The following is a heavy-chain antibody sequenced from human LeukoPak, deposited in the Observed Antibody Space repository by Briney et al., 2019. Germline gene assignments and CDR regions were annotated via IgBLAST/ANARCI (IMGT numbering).Heavy chain of an antibody. CDR1: GFRFSSQW. D-gene: IGHD6-13*01. V-gene: IGHV3-7*01. Sequence: GSLRLSCAVSGFRFSSQWRTWVRQAPGKGLEWVANIRQDGSETHYVDSVKGRFSISRDNAKNSLYLQMNSLRAEDTAVYYCASPGAAAGPRWYHDLWGRGTLVSVSS. CDR3: ASPGAAAGPRWYHDL. CDR2: IRQDGSET. J-gene: IGHJ2*01.